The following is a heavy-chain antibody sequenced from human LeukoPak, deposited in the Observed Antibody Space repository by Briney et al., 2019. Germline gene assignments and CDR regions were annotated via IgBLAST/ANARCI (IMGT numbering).Heavy chain of an antibody. CDR2: IKSKSDGVTT. CDR3: VTGHYSGGSCYNY. Sequence: GGSLRLPCAPSRPTFSNTWLSWVRQVPGKGREWVGRIKSKSDGVTTDHAAPVKGRFTISRNDSKNTLYLKMNSLKTEDTAVYYCVTGHYSGGSCYNYWGQGTLVTVSS. J-gene: IGHJ4*02. D-gene: IGHD2-15*01. CDR1: RPTFSNTW. V-gene: IGHV3-15*01.